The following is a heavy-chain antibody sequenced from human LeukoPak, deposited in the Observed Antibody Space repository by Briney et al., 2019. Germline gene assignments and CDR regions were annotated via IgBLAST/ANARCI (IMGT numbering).Heavy chain of an antibody. CDR2: IYHTGST. V-gene: IGHV4-59*11. Sequence: SETLSLTCTVSGDSITSHYWSWIRQAPGKGLEWIGYIYHTGSTNYNPSLKSRVTISVDTSKNQFSLKVRSVTAADMAVYYCARVPSTIFGVVIDYWGQGTLVTVSS. CDR1: GDSITSHY. D-gene: IGHD3-3*01. J-gene: IGHJ4*02. CDR3: ARVPSTIFGVVIDY.